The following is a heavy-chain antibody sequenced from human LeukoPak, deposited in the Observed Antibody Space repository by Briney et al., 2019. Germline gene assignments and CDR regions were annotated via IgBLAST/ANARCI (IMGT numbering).Heavy chain of an antibody. CDR1: AGSISSYY. Sequence: SETLSLTCTVSAGSISSYYWSWIRQPPGRGLEWIGYISYSGSTNYNPSLKSRVTISADTSKNQGSLTLSSVTAADTAVYYCARHPELYFFDYWGQGTLVTVSS. CDR2: ISYSGST. J-gene: IGHJ4*02. V-gene: IGHV4-59*08. D-gene: IGHD3-10*01. CDR3: ARHPELYFFDY.